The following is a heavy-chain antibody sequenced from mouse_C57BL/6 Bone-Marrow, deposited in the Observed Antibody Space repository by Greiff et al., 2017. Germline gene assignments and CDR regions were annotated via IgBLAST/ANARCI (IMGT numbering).Heavy chain of an antibody. V-gene: IGHV5-6*01. CDR1: GFTFSSYG. J-gene: IGHJ2*01. Sequence: EVQLVESGGDLVKPGGSLKLSCAASGFTFSSYGMSWVRQTPDKRLEWVATISSGGSYTYYPDSVKGRFTISRDNAKNTLYLQMSSLQSEDTAMYYGAGRAMVATPYYFDYWGQGTTLTVSS. CDR3: AGRAMVATPYYFDY. CDR2: ISSGGSYT. D-gene: IGHD2-2*01.